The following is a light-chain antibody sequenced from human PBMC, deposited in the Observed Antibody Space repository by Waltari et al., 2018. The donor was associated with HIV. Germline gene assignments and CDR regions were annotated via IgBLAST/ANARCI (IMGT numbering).Light chain of an antibody. J-gene: IGLJ3*02. CDR2: DVS. CDR1: SSDVGGHNY. Sequence: QSALTQPASVSGSPGQSITISCTGNSSDVGGHNYVSWYQQYPGKAPKVVIYDVSRRPSGISKRVSGSKSGNTASLTISGLQAEDEADYSCCSYTKTGTFVFGGGTKLTVL. V-gene: IGLV2-14*01. CDR3: CSYTKTGTFV.